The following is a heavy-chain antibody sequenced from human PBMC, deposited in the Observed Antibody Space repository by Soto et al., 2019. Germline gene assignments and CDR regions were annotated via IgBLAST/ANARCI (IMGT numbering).Heavy chain of an antibody. CDR3: ARDRDEILTGYHDY. D-gene: IGHD3-9*01. V-gene: IGHV3-30-3*01. J-gene: IGHJ4*02. Sequence: PAGALRLSCTGSGFSFSKFAMHWVRRAPGKGLEWVAVISYDGSEEYYADSVKGRFTISRDNSKNTLYLQMSSLRGEDTAVYYCARDRDEILTGYHDYWGQGTVVTVSS. CDR1: GFSFSKFA. CDR2: ISYDGSEE.